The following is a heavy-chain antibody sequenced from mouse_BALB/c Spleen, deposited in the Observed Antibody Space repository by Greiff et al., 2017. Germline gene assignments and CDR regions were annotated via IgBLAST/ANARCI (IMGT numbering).Heavy chain of an antibody. D-gene: IGHD2-14*01. CDR2: ISSGGGST. CDR1: GFAFSSYD. V-gene: IGHV5-12-1*01. CDR3: ARHYYRYIDY. Sequence: EVHLVESGGGLVKPGGSLKLSCAASGFAFSSYDMSWVRQTPEKRLEWVAYISSGGGSTYYPDTVKGRFTISRDNAKNTLYLQMSSLKSEDTAMYYCARHYYRYIDYWGQGTTLTVSS. J-gene: IGHJ2*01.